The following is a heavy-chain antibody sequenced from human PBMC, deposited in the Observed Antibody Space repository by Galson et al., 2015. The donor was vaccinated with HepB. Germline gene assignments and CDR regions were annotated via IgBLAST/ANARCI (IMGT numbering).Heavy chain of an antibody. V-gene: IGHV3-30*04. D-gene: IGHD1-26*01. CDR2: ISYAGKHQ. Sequence: SLRLSCAASGFSFTDFAMHWVRQAPGKGLEWVAIISYAGKHQYYADSVRGRFTISRDISKKTLYLQMNNLKAEDTAIYYCARDPDDTEGYYMTFEYWGQGTLVSVSS. CDR3: ARDPDDTEGYYMTFEY. CDR1: GFSFTDFA. J-gene: IGHJ4*02.